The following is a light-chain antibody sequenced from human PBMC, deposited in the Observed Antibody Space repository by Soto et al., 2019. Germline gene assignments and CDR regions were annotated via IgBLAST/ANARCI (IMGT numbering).Light chain of an antibody. J-gene: IGKJ4*01. Sequence: EIVLTQSPGTLSLSPGERATLSCRASQSVSSSYLAWDQQKPGQAPRLLMFGASSRATGIPDRFSGSGSGTDFTLTISRLEPEDFAVYYCQQYASAPLAFGGGTRVDVK. CDR1: QSVSSSY. V-gene: IGKV3-20*01. CDR3: QQYASAPLA. CDR2: GAS.